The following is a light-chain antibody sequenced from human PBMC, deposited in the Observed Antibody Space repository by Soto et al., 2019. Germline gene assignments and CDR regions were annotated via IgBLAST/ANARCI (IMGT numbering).Light chain of an antibody. CDR3: SSYTSRSTLGV. Sequence: QSVLTQPASVSGSPGQSITISCTGTNSDIGGYNYVSWYQQHPGKAPKLMIYDVSNRPSGVSYRFSGSKSGNTASLTISGLQAEDEGDYYCSSYTSRSTLGVFGGGTKLTVL. V-gene: IGLV2-14*03. CDR1: NSDIGGYNY. CDR2: DVS. J-gene: IGLJ2*01.